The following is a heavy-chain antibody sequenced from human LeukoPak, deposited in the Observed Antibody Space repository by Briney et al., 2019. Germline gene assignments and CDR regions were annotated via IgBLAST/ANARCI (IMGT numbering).Heavy chain of an antibody. V-gene: IGHV4-4*07. CDR2: IYTSGST. CDR3: ARDGPLRFLEWSRGGFDP. CDR1: GGSISSYY. Sequence: SETQSLTCTVSGGSISSYYWSWIRQPAGKGLERIGRIYTSGSTNYNPSLKSRVTMSVDTSKNQFSLKLSSVTAADTAVYYCARDGPLRFLEWSRGGFDPWGQGTVVTVSS. D-gene: IGHD3-3*01. J-gene: IGHJ5*02.